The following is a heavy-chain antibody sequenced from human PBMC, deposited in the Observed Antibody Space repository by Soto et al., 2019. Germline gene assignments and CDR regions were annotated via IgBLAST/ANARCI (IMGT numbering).Heavy chain of an antibody. Sequence: QVQLQQWGAGLVKPSETLSLNCSVFAGSFSGFYWSWIRQAPGKGLEWIGEINDSGSTNYSPSLKSRVFISVDTSRKQFSLELRSLTAADTAVYFCAQGRGAARLLFWGQGTLVTVSS. CDR2: INDSGST. D-gene: IGHD6-6*01. J-gene: IGHJ4*02. CDR3: AQGRGAARLLF. CDR1: AGSFSGFY. V-gene: IGHV4-34*01.